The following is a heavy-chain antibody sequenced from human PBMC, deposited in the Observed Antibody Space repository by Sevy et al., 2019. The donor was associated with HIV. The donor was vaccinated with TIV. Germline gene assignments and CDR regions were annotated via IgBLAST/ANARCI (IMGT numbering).Heavy chain of an antibody. D-gene: IGHD1-1*01. CDR3: AKDGGWYNYAPSDY. CDR2: ISYDGIKT. J-gene: IGHJ4*02. Sequence: GGSPRLSCAASGFTFSTYGMHWVRQAPGKGLEWVAVISYDGIKTYYADSMKGRFTISRDNSKNTLYLQMNSLRPEDTAVYYCAKDGGWYNYAPSDYWGLGTLVTVSS. CDR1: GFTFSTYG. V-gene: IGHV3-30*18.